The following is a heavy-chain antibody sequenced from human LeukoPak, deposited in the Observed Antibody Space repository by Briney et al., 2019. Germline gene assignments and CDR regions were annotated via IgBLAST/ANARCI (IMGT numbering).Heavy chain of an antibody. J-gene: IGHJ4*02. D-gene: IGHD1-26*01. CDR3: ARDEWELLRAY. CDR2: IYSGGST. CDR1: GFTVSSNY. Sequence: GGSLRLSRAASGFTVSSNYMGWVRQAPGKGLEWLSIIYSGGSTYYADSVKGRFTISRDNSKNTLYLQMNSLRAEDTAVYYCARDEWELLRAYWGQGTLVTVSS. V-gene: IGHV3-66*02.